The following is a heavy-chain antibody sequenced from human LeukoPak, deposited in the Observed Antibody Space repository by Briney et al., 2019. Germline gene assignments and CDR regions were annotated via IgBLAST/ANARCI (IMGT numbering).Heavy chain of an antibody. Sequence: GGSLRLSCAASGFTFNTYAMSWVRQAPGKGLEWVSAISGSGGSTYYADSVKGRFTISRDNSKNTLYLQIRSLRAEDTAVYYCAKGEGSSSSSIDWWGQGTLVTVSS. CDR2: ISGSGGST. V-gene: IGHV3-23*01. CDR3: AKGEGSSSSSIDW. J-gene: IGHJ4*02. D-gene: IGHD1-26*01. CDR1: GFTFNTYA.